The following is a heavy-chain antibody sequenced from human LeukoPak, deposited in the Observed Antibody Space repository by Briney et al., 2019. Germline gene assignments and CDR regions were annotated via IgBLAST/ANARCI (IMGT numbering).Heavy chain of an antibody. CDR3: AKVNYYGSGEIYYYYGMDV. V-gene: IGHV3-23*01. CDR1: GFTFSSYA. D-gene: IGHD3-10*01. CDR2: ISDSGGST. Sequence: PGGSLRLSCAASGFTFSSYAMSWVRQAPGKGLEWVSTISDSGGSTDYADSVRGRFTISRDNSKNTLYLQMHSLRAEDTAAYYCAKVNYYGSGEIYYYYGMDVWGQGTTVTVSS. J-gene: IGHJ6*02.